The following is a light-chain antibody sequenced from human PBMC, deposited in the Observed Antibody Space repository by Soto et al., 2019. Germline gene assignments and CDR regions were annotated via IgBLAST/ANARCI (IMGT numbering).Light chain of an antibody. V-gene: IGKV3-20*01. Sequence: EIGLTQSPGTLSLSPGERATLSCRASQSVSSSYLAWYQQKPGQAPRLLIYCASSSATGIPDRFSGSGSGTDFTLTISRLEPEDFAVYYCQQYGSSPLTFGGGTKVEIK. CDR3: QQYGSSPLT. J-gene: IGKJ4*01. CDR1: QSVSSSY. CDR2: CAS.